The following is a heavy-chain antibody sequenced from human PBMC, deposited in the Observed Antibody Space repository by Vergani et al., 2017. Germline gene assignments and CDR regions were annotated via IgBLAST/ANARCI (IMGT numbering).Heavy chain of an antibody. CDR2: IYTSEST. V-gene: IGHV4-4*07. CDR1: GGSISPYY. CDR3: AREYSSSVGFLAY. D-gene: IGHD6-6*01. J-gene: IGHJ4*02. Sequence: QVQLQESGPGLVKPSETLSLTCIVSGGSISPYYWSWIRQPAGKGLEGIGRIYTSESTNYNPSLKSRVTMSVDTSKNQFSLRLSSVTAAATAVYYCAREYSSSVGFLAYWGQGTLVTVSS.